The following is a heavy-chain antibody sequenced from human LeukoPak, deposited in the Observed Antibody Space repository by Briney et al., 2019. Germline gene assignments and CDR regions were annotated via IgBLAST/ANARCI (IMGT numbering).Heavy chain of an antibody. J-gene: IGHJ5*02. CDR1: GGSLSGYY. Sequence: KSSETLSLTCTVSGGSLSGYYWSWIRQPPGKGLEWIAHIYSSGSANYNPSLKSRLSISVDTSKNRFSLKLTSMTAADTAVYYCARTIIADLWSGTKFDPWGQGTLVTVSS. V-gene: IGHV4-59*01. CDR3: ARTIIADLWSGTKFDP. CDR2: IYSSGSA. D-gene: IGHD3-3*01.